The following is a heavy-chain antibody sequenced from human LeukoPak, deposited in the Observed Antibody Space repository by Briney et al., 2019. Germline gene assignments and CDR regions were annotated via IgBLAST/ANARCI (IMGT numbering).Heavy chain of an antibody. CDR1: GYTFTGYY. V-gene: IGHV1-2*02. CDR2: INPNSGGT. D-gene: IGHD1-26*01. J-gene: IGHJ4*02. CDR3: AREGPRISGSPRY. Sequence: ASVKVSCKASGYTFTGYYMHWVRQAPGQGLEWMGWINPNSGGTNYAQKFQGRVTMTRDASISTAYMELSRLRSDDTAVYYYAREGPRISGSPRYWGQGTLVTVSS.